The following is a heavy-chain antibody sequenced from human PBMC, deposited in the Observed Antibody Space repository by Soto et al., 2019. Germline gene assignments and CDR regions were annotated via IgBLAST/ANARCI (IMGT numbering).Heavy chain of an antibody. Sequence: ASVKVSCKASGYTFTSYGISWVRQAPGQGLEWMGWINAGNGNTKYSQKFQGRVTITRDTSASTAYMELSSLRSEDTAVYYCARDELHLGELSHWGQGTLVTVSS. J-gene: IGHJ4*02. V-gene: IGHV1-3*01. CDR3: ARDELHLGELSH. D-gene: IGHD3-16*02. CDR1: GYTFTSYG. CDR2: INAGNGNT.